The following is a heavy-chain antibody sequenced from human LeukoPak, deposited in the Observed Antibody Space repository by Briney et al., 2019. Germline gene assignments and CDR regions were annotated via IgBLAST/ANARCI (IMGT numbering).Heavy chain of an antibody. CDR2: IYYSGST. CDR3: AREGDQRSYDAFDI. CDR1: GYSISSGYY. D-gene: IGHD3-16*01. Sequence: PSETLSLTCTVSGYSISSGYYWGWIRQPPGKGLEWIGYIYYSGSTNYNPSLKSRVTISVDTSKNQFSLKLSSVTAADTAVYYCAREGDQRSYDAFDIWGQGTMVTVSS. J-gene: IGHJ3*02. V-gene: IGHV4-61*01.